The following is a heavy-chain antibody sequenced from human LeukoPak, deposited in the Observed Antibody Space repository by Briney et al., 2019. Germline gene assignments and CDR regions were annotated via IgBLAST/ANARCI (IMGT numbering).Heavy chain of an antibody. CDR2: IYYSGST. J-gene: IGHJ4*02. D-gene: IGHD5-18*01. Sequence: SETLSLTCTVSGGSISSYYWSWIRQPPGKGLEWIGYIYYSGSTNYNPSLKSRVTISVDTSKNQFSLKLSSVTAADTAVYYCASIGPLGDSYGPTLDYWGQGTLVTVSS. V-gene: IGHV4-59*12. CDR3: ASIGPLGDSYGPTLDY. CDR1: GGSISSYY.